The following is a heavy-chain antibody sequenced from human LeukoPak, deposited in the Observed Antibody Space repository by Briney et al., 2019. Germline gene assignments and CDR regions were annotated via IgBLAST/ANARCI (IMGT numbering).Heavy chain of an antibody. CDR1: GFTVSSKY. CDR3: ARGGGYSGYEFDY. CDR2: IWYDGSNK. V-gene: IGHV3-33*08. Sequence: GGSLRLSCAASGFTVSSKYINGVRQAPGKGLEWVAVIWYDGSNKYYADSVKGRFTISRDNSKNTLYLQMNSLRAEDTAVYYCARGGGYSGYEFDYWGQGTLVTVSS. D-gene: IGHD5-12*01. J-gene: IGHJ4*02.